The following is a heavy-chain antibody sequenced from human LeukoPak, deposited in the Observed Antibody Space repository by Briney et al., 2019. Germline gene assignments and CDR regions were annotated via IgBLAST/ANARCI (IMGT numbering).Heavy chain of an antibody. J-gene: IGHJ6*03. V-gene: IGHV3-30*02. CDR1: GFTFSSYG. CDR3: AKDGGSTEDYMDV. D-gene: IGHD2-15*01. CDR2: IRYDGSNK. Sequence: GGSLRLSCGASGFTFSSYGMHWVRRAPGKGLEWVAFIRYDGSNKYYADSVKGRFTISRDNSKNTLYLQMNSLRAEDTAVYYCAKDGGSTEDYMDVWGKGTAVTVSS.